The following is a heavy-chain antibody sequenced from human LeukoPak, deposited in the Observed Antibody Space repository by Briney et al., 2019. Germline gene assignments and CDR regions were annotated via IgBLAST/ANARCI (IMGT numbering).Heavy chain of an antibody. Sequence: GGSLRLSCAASGFSFSSYGMHWVRQAPGKGLEWVAVIWYDGTNKYYADSVKGRFTISRDNSKNTLYLQMNSLRAEDTAVYYCARGSGWYFGYFDYWGQGTLVTVSS. D-gene: IGHD6-19*01. V-gene: IGHV3-33*01. CDR2: IWYDGTNK. CDR3: ARGSGWYFGYFDY. CDR1: GFSFSSYG. J-gene: IGHJ4*02.